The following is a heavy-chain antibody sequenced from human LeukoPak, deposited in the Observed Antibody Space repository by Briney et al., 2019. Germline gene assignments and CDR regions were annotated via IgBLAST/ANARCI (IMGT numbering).Heavy chain of an antibody. CDR2: IYYSGST. D-gene: IGHD1-26*01. V-gene: IGHV4-39*07. CDR3: ARGEWDLLFDY. Sequence: SETLRLTCTVSGGSISSSSYYWGWIRQPPGKGLEWIGSIYYSGSTYYNPSLKSRVTISVDTSKNQFSLKLSSVTAADTAVYYCARGEWDLLFDYWGQGTLVTVSS. CDR1: GGSISSSSYY. J-gene: IGHJ4*02.